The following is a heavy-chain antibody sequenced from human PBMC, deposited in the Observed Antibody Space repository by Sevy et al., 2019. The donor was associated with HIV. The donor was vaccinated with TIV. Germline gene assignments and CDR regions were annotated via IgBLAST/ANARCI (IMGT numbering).Heavy chain of an antibody. CDR3: ARRFFDV. CDR1: GFTFDTYW. D-gene: IGHD3-16*01. V-gene: IGHV3-7*01. CDR2: IRQDGGEI. J-gene: IGHJ4*02. Sequence: GGSLRLSCAASGFTFDTYWMQWVRQAPGKGLEWVANIRQDGGEIYYSDSVKGRFIISRDNAKESLFLQMTNLKVEDSGIYYCARRFFDVWGQGVLVTVSS.